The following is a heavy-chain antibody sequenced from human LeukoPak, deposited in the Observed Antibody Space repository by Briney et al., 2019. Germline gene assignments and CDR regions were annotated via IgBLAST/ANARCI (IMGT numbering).Heavy chain of an antibody. J-gene: IGHJ4*02. D-gene: IGHD6-19*01. CDR1: GYTFSSYG. Sequence: GGSLRLSCAASGYTFSSYGMHWVLQAPGKGLEWVAFIRYDGSNKYYADSVKGRFTISRDNSKNTLYLQMNSLRAEDTAVYYCAKEPGAVAVYLDYWGQGTLVTVSS. V-gene: IGHV3-30*02. CDR3: AKEPGAVAVYLDY. CDR2: IRYDGSNK.